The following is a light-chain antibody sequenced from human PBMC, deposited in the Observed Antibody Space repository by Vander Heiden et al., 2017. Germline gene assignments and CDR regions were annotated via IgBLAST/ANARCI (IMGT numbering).Light chain of an antibody. CDR2: GNS. V-gene: IGLV1-40*01. Sequence: QSVLTQPPAVSGAPGQSVTITCTGSSSNIGAGYDVHWYQQLPGTAPKLLIYGNSTRPSGVPDRFSGSKSGTSASLAITWLQAEDEADYYCQSYYSSLSGSVVFGGGTKLTVL. J-gene: IGLJ2*01. CDR1: SSNIGAGYD. CDR3: QSYYSSLSGSVV.